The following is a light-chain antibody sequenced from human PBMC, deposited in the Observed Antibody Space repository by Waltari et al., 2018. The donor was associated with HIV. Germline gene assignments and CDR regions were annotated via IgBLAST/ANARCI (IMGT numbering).Light chain of an antibody. CDR1: NIGSKS. Sequence: SYDLTQPPSVSVAPGQTARITCGGNNIGSKSVHWYQRRPGQAPVLVVYDDRDRPSGIPERFSGSNSGDTATLTVGWAEAGDEADYYCQVWDSNSAFFGSGTKVTVL. V-gene: IGLV3-21*02. CDR3: QVWDSNSAF. CDR2: DDR. J-gene: IGLJ1*01.